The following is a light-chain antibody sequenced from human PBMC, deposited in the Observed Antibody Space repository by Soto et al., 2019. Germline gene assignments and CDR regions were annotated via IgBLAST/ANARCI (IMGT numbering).Light chain of an antibody. J-gene: IGLJ2*01. CDR2: DVS. V-gene: IGLV2-14*01. CDR3: SSYTSSTPVV. CDR1: SSDVGAYNY. Sequence: QSVLTQPASVSGSPGQSITISCTGTSSDVGAYNYVSWYQQHPGKAPKLMIYDVSNRPSGVSNRFSGSKSGNAASLTISGLQADDEADYYCSSYTSSTPVVFGGGTKLTVL.